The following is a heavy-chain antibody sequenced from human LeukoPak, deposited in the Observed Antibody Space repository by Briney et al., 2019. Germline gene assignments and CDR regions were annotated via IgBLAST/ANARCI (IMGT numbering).Heavy chain of an antibody. CDR2: IKQDGSEK. CDR3: AKEVYSNQPLYYYYGMDV. Sequence: TGGSLRLSCAASGFTFSNFWMSWVRQAPGKGLEWVANIKQDGSEKYYVDSVKGRFTISRDNSKNTLYLQMNSLRAEDTAVYYCAKEVYSNQPLYYYYGMDVWGQGTTVTVSS. J-gene: IGHJ6*02. D-gene: IGHD4-11*01. CDR1: GFTFSNFW. V-gene: IGHV3-7*01.